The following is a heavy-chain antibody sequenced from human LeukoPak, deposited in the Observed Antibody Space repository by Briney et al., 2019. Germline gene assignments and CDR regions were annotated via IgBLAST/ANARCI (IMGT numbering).Heavy chain of an antibody. CDR3: AITTVTTGVEFDY. Sequence: SETLSLTCTVSGGSISSSSYYWGWIRQPPGKGLEWIGSIYYSGSTYYNPSLTSRVTISVDTSKNQFSLKLSSVTAADTAVYYCAITTVTTGVEFDYWGQGTLVTVSS. CDR1: GGSISSSSYY. V-gene: IGHV4-39*01. D-gene: IGHD4-17*01. CDR2: IYYSGST. J-gene: IGHJ4*02.